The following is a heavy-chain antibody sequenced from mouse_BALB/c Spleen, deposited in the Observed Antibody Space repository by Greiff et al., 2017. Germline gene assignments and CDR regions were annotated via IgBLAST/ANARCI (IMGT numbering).Heavy chain of an antibody. J-gene: IGHJ3*01. D-gene: IGHD4-1*01. CDR2: INPSTGYT. V-gene: IGHV1-7*01. CDR1: GYTFTSYW. Sequence: VQLQESGAELAKPGASVKMSCKASGYTFTSYWMHWVKQRPGQGLEWIGYINPSTGYTEYNQKFKDKATLTADKSSSTAYMQLSSLTSEDSAVYYCAISTGTGFAYWGQGTLVTVSA. CDR3: AISTGTGFAY.